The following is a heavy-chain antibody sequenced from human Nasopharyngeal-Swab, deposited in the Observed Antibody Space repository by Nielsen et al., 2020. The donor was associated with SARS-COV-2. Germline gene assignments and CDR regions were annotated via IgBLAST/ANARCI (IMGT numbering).Heavy chain of an antibody. Sequence: ASVKVSCKTSGYTFTNYAMNWVRQAPGQGLEWMGWINTNTGNPTYAQGFTGRFVFSLDTSVSTAYLQISSLKAEDTAVYYCARLSSGYYDYYFDYWGRETWSPSPQ. D-gene: IGHD3-22*01. V-gene: IGHV7-4-1*02. J-gene: IGHJ4*02. CDR1: GYTFTNYA. CDR2: INTNTGNP. CDR3: ARLSSGYYDYYFDY.